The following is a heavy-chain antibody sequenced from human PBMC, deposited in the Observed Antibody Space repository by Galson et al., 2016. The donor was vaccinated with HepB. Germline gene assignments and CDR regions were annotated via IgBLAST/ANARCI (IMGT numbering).Heavy chain of an antibody. CDR2: IYSGGTT. V-gene: IGHV3-53*01. Sequence: SLRLSCAASGFTVSSDYMNWVRQAPGKGLEWVSVIYSGGTTYYADSVKGRFTISRDNSENTLYLQMNTLRAEDTAVYYCARGTFCSGDSCYSPAFDMWGQGTMVTVSS. D-gene: IGHD2-15*01. CDR3: ARGTFCSGDSCYSPAFDM. J-gene: IGHJ3*02. CDR1: GFTVSSDY.